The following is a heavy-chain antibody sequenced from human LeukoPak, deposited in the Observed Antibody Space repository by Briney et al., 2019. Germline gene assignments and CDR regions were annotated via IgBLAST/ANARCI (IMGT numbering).Heavy chain of an antibody. CDR1: GYTFTNYG. D-gene: IGHD1-26*01. CDR3: ARESPGNFDF. J-gene: IGHJ4*02. CDR2: ISAHTGDT. Sequence: ASVKVSCKASGYTFTNYGINWVRQATGQGLEWVGWISAHTGDTNYAQKVQGRVTMTTDTSTSTIYMELRSLKSDDTAIYYCARESPGNFDFWGQGTLVTVSS. V-gene: IGHV1-18*01.